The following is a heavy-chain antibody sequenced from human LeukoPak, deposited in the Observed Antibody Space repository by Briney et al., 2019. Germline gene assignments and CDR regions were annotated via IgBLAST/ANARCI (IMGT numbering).Heavy chain of an antibody. Sequence: SETLSLTCAVYGGSFSGYSWSWIRQPPGKGLEWIGEINHSGGTNYNPSLKSRVTISVDTSKNQFSLKLSSVTAADTAVYYCARGKRVLLWFGEPRPYWFDPWGQGTLVTVSS. D-gene: IGHD3-10*01. CDR3: ARGKRVLLWFGEPRPYWFDP. J-gene: IGHJ5*02. V-gene: IGHV4-34*01. CDR2: INHSGGT. CDR1: GGSFSGYS.